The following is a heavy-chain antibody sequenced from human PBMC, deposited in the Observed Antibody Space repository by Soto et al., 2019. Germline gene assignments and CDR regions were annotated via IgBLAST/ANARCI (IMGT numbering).Heavy chain of an antibody. CDR1: GFTFSSYG. D-gene: IGHD3-10*01. V-gene: IGHV3-30*03. CDR3: ARGDYYGSRSGHNYFDP. J-gene: IGHJ5*02. CDR2: ISYDGSNK. Sequence: QVQLVESGGGVVQPGRSLRLSCAASGFTFSSYGMHWVRQAPGKGLEWVAVISYDGSNKYYADSVKGRFTISRDNSKNTLYLQMNSLRAEDTAVYYCARGDYYGSRSGHNYFDPWGQGTLVTVSS.